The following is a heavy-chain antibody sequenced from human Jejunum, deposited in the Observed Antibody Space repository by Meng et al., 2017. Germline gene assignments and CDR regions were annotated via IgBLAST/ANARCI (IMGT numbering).Heavy chain of an antibody. J-gene: IGHJ4*02. D-gene: IGHD2-15*01. CDR2: IHHGGDT. CDR3: ARNGAYSADH. CDR1: GASISSGYW. Sequence: QVQVKESGPGLVGPSGTLSLTCAVSGASISSGYWWSWVRQPPGKGLEWIGEIHHGGDTNYNPSLKSRVTISVDKTNNQYSLRLTSVTAADTAMYYCARNGAYSADHWGQGTLVTVSS. V-gene: IGHV4-4*02.